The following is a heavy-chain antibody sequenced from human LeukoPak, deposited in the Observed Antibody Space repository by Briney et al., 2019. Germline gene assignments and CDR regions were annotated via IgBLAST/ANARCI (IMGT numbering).Heavy chain of an antibody. CDR1: GGSISSYY. D-gene: IGHD3-10*01. J-gene: IGHJ6*03. V-gene: IGHV4-59*01. CDR3: ARSLPDYCGSGNSYYYYMDV. Sequence: SETLSLTCTVSGGSISSYYWSWIRQPPGKGLEWIGYIYYSGSTNYNPSLKSRVTISVDTSKNQFSLKLSSVTAADTAVYYCARSLPDYCGSGNSYYYYMDVWGKGTTVTVSS. CDR2: IYYSGST.